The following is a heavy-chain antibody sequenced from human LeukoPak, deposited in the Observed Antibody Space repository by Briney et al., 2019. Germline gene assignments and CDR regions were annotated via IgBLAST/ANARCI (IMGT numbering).Heavy chain of an antibody. CDR3: AKGAGNFDWSYHDY. J-gene: IGHJ4*02. CDR2: ISGSGGTI. Sequence: PGGSLRLSCAASRFTFSSYAMSCVRQAPGKGLEWVSAISGSGGTIYNADSVKGRFTISRDNSKNTLYLQLNSLRAEDTAVYYCAKGAGNFDWSYHDYWGQGTLVTVSS. D-gene: IGHD3-9*01. V-gene: IGHV3-23*01. CDR1: RFTFSSYA.